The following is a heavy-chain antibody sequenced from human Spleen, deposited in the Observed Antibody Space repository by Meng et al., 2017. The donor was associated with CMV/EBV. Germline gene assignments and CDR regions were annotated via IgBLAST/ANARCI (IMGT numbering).Heavy chain of an antibody. CDR3: AKDNYGDLNNIDY. CDR1: RFPFSDFG. D-gene: IGHD4-17*01. Sequence: AASRFPFSDFGMHWVRQAPGKGLEWVAFIRYDRSNKYYADSVKGRFTISRDNSKKTLYLQMNGLRPEDTAVYYCAKDNYGDLNNIDYWGQGTLVTVSS. CDR2: IRYDRSNK. V-gene: IGHV3-30*02. J-gene: IGHJ4*02.